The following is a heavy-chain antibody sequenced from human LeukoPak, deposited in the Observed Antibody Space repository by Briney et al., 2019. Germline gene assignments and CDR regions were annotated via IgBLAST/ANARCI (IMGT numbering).Heavy chain of an antibody. D-gene: IGHD3-3*01. CDR2: IYHSGST. V-gene: IGHV4-30-2*01. CDR1: GGSISSGGYY. Sequence: SETLSLTCTVSGGSISSGGYYWSWIRQPPGKGREWIGYIYHSGSTYYNPSLKSRVTMSVDRSKNQFSLKLSSVTAADTAVYYCARSPDDAFYDLYYFDYWGQGTLVTVSS. J-gene: IGHJ4*02. CDR3: ARSPDDAFYDLYYFDY.